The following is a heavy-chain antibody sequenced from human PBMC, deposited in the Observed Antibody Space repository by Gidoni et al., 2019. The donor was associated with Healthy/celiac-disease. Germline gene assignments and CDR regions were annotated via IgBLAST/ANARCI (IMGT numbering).Heavy chain of an antibody. CDR1: GFPFSSYA. CDR2: ISYDGSNK. V-gene: IGHV3-30*01. J-gene: IGHJ6*02. CDR3: ARDSLDV. Sequence: QVQLVESGGGVVQPGRSLRLSCAASGFPFSSYAMHWVRQAPGKGLEWVAVISYDGSNKYYADSVKGRFTISRDNSKNTLYLQMNSLRAEDTAVYYCARDSLDVWGQGTTVTVSS.